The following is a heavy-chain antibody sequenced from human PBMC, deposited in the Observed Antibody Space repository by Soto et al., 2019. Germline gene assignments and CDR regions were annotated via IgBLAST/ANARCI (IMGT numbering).Heavy chain of an antibody. J-gene: IGHJ5*02. CDR1: GGSLSGYY. CDR2: INHSGST. D-gene: IGHD3-10*01. Sequence: SETLSLTCAVYGGSLSGYYWSWIRQPPGKGLEWIWEINHSGSTNYNPSLKSRVTISVDTSKNQFSLKLSSVTAADTAVYYCARDPHGSGRTKNWFDPWGQGTLVTVSS. V-gene: IGHV4-34*01. CDR3: ARDPHGSGRTKNWFDP.